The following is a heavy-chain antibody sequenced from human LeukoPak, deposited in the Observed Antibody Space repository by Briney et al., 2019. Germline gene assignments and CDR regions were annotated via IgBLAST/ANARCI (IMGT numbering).Heavy chain of an antibody. CDR3: ARGRGNYPFGY. V-gene: IGHV3-7*01. J-gene: IGHJ4*02. CDR1: GFTFSSYW. CDR2: IKQDGSEK. Sequence: PGGSLRLSCAASGFTFSSYWMSWVRQAPGKGLEWVANIKQDGSEKYYVDSVKGRFTISRDNAKNTLYLQMNSLRAEDTAVYYCARGRGNYPFGYWGQGTLVTVSS. D-gene: IGHD1-7*01.